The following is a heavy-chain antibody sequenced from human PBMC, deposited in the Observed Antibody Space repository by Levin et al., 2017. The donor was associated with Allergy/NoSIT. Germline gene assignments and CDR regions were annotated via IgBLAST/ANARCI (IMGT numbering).Heavy chain of an antibody. Sequence: MPSETLSLTCAVYGGSFSGYYWSWIRQPPGKGLEWIGEINHSGSTNYNPSLKSRVTISVDTSKNQFSLKLSSVTAADTAVYYCARGPPAPRYYGSGRRYGMDVWGQGTTVTVSS. J-gene: IGHJ6*02. D-gene: IGHD3-10*01. CDR1: GGSFSGYY. V-gene: IGHV4-34*01. CDR3: ARGPPAPRYYGSGRRYGMDV. CDR2: INHSGST.